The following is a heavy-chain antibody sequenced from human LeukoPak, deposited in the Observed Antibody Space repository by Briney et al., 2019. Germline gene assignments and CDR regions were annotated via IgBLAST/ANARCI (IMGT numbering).Heavy chain of an antibody. D-gene: IGHD2-2*01. V-gene: IGHV1-2*02. Sequence: ASVKVSCKASGGTFSSYAISWVRQAPGQGLEWMGWINPNSGGTNYAQKFQGRVTMTRDTSISTAYMELSRLRSDDTAVYYCALSYQLLPPYYYYGMDVWGQGTTVTVSS. J-gene: IGHJ6*02. CDR2: INPNSGGT. CDR3: ALSYQLLPPYYYYGMDV. CDR1: GGTFSSYA.